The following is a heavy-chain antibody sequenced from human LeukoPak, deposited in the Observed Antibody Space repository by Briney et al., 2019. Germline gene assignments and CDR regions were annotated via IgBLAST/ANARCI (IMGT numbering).Heavy chain of an antibody. CDR3: AREFHCSGGTCYIDYYYYAMDV. D-gene: IGHD2-15*01. Sequence: GGSLRLSCAASGFTFSSYWMSWVRQAPGKGLEWVANIKQDGSERYYVDSVKGRFTISRDNAKNSVYLQMNSLGVEDTAVYYCAREFHCSGGTCYIDYYYYAMDVWGKGTTVTVSS. CDR2: IKQDGSER. J-gene: IGHJ6*04. V-gene: IGHV3-7*03. CDR1: GFTFSSYW.